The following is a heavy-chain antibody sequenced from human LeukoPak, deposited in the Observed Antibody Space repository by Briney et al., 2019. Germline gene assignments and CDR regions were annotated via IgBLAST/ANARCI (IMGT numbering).Heavy chain of an antibody. CDR1: GGSISSSNW. Sequence: SGTLSLTCAVSGGSISSSNWWSWVRQPPGKGLEWIGEIYHSGSTNYNPSLKSRLTISLDTSKNQFSLKLSSVTAADTAVYYCARARGSGFPDYWGQGTLVTVSS. J-gene: IGHJ4*02. D-gene: IGHD3-10*01. CDR3: ARARGSGFPDY. CDR2: IYHSGST. V-gene: IGHV4-4*02.